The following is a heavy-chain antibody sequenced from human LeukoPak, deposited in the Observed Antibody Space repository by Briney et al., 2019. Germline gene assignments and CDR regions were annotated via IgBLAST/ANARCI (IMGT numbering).Heavy chain of an antibody. Sequence: SVKVSCKASGGTFSSYAISCVRQAPGQGLEWMGGIIPIFGTANYAQKFQGRVTITADESTSTAYMELSSLRSEDTAVYYCARTIVVVVAANINWFDPWGQGTLVTVSS. CDR3: ARTIVVVVAANINWFDP. CDR2: IIPIFGTA. J-gene: IGHJ5*02. CDR1: GGTFSSYA. D-gene: IGHD2-15*01. V-gene: IGHV1-69*01.